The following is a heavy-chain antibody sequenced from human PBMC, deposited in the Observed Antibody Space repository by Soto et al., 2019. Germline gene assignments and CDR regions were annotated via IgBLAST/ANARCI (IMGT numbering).Heavy chain of an antibody. V-gene: IGHV4-59*01. D-gene: IGHD2-15*01. CDR2: IYYSGST. CDR3: ARVRDCSGGTCYSWWFDP. J-gene: IGHJ5*02. Sequence: QVRLQESGPGLVKPSETLSLTCTVSGGSISSYYWSWIRQPPGKGLEWIGHIYYSGSTSYNSSLKSRVPRSVDTSKSQLSLKLSSVTAADTAVYYCARVRDCSGGTCYSWWFDPWGQGTLVTVSS. CDR1: GGSISSYY.